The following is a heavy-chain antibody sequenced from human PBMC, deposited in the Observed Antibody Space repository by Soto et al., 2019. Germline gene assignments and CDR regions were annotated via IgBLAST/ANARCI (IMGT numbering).Heavy chain of an antibody. Sequence: GGSLRLSCAASGFTFSDHHMDWVRQAPGKGLEWVGRTRDKANSYTTEYAASVKGRFTISRDDSKNSLYLQMNSLKTEDTAVYYCARGPVDGYHDSWGQGTLVTVSS. V-gene: IGHV3-72*01. D-gene: IGHD5-18*01. CDR1: GFTFSDHH. J-gene: IGHJ5*01. CDR3: ARGPVDGYHDS. CDR2: TRDKANSYTT.